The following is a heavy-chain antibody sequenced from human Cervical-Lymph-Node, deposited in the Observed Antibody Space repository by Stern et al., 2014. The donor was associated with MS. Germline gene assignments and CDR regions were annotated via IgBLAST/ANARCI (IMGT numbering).Heavy chain of an antibody. V-gene: IGHV5-51*01. CDR2: IYPYDSDS. CDR1: GYSFTIYY. J-gene: IGHJ4*02. Sequence: EVQLVQSGAEVKKPGESLKISCKLSGYSFTIYYIAWVRQMPGKGLEWMGVIYPYDSDSTYSPSFQGEVTISADKSITTADRQWSSLRASDTAMYYCARHVQGFDYWGQGTLVTVSS. CDR3: ARHVQGFDY.